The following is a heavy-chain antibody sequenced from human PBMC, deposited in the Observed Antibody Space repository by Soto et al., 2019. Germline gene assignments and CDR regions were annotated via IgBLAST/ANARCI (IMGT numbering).Heavy chain of an antibody. CDR3: ASRDPGTSVDY. Sequence: SETLSLTCAVSGGSFTSNNWWTWVRQPPGQGLEWIGEIYRTGSTNYNPSLKSRVTISLDKSENQFSLKATSLTAADTAVYYCASRDPGTSVDYWGQGTLVTVSS. J-gene: IGHJ4*02. CDR1: GGSFTSNNW. D-gene: IGHD1-7*01. CDR2: IYRTGST. V-gene: IGHV4-4*02.